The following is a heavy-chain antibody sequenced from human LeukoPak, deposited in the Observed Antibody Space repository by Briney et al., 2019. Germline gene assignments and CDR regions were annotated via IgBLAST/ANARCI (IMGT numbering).Heavy chain of an antibody. J-gene: IGHJ5*02. Sequence: ASVKVSCKASGYTFTGYYIHWVRQAPGQGLEWMGWINPNSGGTNNAHNFQGRVTMTSDTSISTAYMELSRLRSDDTAVYYCVRIYYFDSSGYYFGDSGGWFDPWGQGTLVTVS. CDR3: VRIYYFDSSGYYFGDSGGWFDP. CDR2: INPNSGGT. CDR1: GYTFTGYY. V-gene: IGHV1-2*02. D-gene: IGHD3-22*01.